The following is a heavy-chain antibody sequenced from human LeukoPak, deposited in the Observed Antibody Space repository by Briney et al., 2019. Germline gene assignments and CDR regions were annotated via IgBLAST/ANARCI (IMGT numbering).Heavy chain of an antibody. J-gene: IGHJ4*02. D-gene: IGHD6-6*01. V-gene: IGHV7-4-1*02. CDR2: INTNTGNP. CDR1: GYTFTGYY. Sequence: ASVKVSCKASGYTFTGYYMHWVRQAPGQGLEWMGWINTNTGNPTYAQGFTGRFVFSLDTSVSTAYLQISSLKAEDTAVYYCARSIAARSFDYWGQGTLVTVSS. CDR3: ARSIAARSFDY.